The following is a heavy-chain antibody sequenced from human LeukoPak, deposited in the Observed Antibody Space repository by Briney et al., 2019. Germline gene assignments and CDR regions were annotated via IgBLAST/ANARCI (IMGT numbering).Heavy chain of an antibody. CDR3: ATVFDY. CDR1: GLTFSNHW. J-gene: IGHJ4*02. Sequence: GGSLRLSCAASGLTFSNHWMHWARQAPGKGLVWVSRTDGDGSGTSYADSVKGRFTISRDNAKNTSYLQMDSLRAEDSAVYYCATVFDYWGQGTLVTVSS. CDR2: TDGDGSGT. D-gene: IGHD4-17*01. V-gene: IGHV3-74*01.